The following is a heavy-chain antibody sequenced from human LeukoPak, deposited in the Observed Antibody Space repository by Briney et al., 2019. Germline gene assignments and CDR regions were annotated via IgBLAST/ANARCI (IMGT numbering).Heavy chain of an antibody. CDR1: GGTFSSYA. CDR2: IIPIFGTA. Sequence: SVKVSCKASGGTFSSYAISWVRQAPGQGLEWMGGIIPIFGTANYAQKFQGRVTITADESTSTAYMEPSSLRSEDTAVYYCASRRYYYGSGSSLGDWWFDPWGQGTLVTVSS. D-gene: IGHD3-10*01. V-gene: IGHV1-69*13. J-gene: IGHJ5*02. CDR3: ASRRYYYGSGSSLGDWWFDP.